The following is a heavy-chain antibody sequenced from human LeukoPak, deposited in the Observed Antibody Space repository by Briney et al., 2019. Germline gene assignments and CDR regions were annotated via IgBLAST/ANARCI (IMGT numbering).Heavy chain of an antibody. Sequence: GGSLRLSCAASGFTFSSYSMNWVRQAPGKGLEWVSSISSSSSYIYYADSVKGRFTISRDNAKNSLYLQMNSLRAEDTAVYYCASLSIAVAENFDYWGQGTLVTVSS. J-gene: IGHJ4*02. CDR3: ASLSIAVAENFDY. CDR2: ISSSSSYI. CDR1: GFTFSSYS. D-gene: IGHD6-19*01. V-gene: IGHV3-21*01.